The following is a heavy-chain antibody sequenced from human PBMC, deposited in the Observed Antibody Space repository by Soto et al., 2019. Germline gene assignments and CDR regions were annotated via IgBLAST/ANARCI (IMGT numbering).Heavy chain of an antibody. CDR3: ARVPAVAGSYAFDI. CDR2: IIPIFGTA. Sequence: SVKVSCKASGGTFSSYAISWVRQAPGQGLEWMGGIIPIFGTANYAQKFQGRVTITADESTSTAYMELSSLRSEDTAVYYCARVPAVAGSYAFDIWGQGTMVTVSS. CDR1: GGTFSSYA. D-gene: IGHD6-19*01. J-gene: IGHJ3*02. V-gene: IGHV1-69*13.